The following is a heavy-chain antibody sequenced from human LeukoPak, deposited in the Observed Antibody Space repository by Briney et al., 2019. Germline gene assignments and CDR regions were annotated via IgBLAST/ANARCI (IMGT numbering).Heavy chain of an antibody. V-gene: IGHV1-69*02. J-gene: IGHJ4*02. CDR1: GGTFTSYT. D-gene: IGHD6-13*01. Sequence: GSSVKVSCKASGGTFTSYTISWVRQAPGQGLEWMGRIIPIIGIANYAQKFQDRITITADKSTSTAYMELSSLRSDDTAVYYCAVTSDSSSWPLLDYWGQGTLVTVSS. CDR2: IIPIIGIA. CDR3: AVTSDSSSWPLLDY.